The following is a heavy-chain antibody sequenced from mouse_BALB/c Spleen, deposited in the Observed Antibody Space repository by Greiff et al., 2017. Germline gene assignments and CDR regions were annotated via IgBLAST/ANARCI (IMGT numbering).Heavy chain of an antibody. CDR2: IYPGSGST. CDR1: GYNFTSYW. J-gene: IGHJ3*01. V-gene: IGHV1-55*01. CDR3: ARWGNYGAY. D-gene: IGHD2-1*01. Sequence: QVQLKQPGAELVKPGTSVKLSCKASGYNFTSYWINWVKLRPGQGLEWIGDIYPGSGSTNYNEKFKSKATLTVDTSSSTAYMQLSSLASEDSALYYCARWGNYGAYWGQGTLVTVSA.